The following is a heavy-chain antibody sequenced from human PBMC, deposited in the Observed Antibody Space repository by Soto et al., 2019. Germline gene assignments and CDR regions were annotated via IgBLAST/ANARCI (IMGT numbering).Heavy chain of an antibody. CDR2: IWSDGTHE. CDR1: GFTFSNHG. V-gene: IGHV3-33*01. Sequence: QVQLVESGGGVVQPGRSLRLSCAASGFTFSNHGMHWVRQPPGKGLEWVASIWSDGTHEHYADSVKGRFTITRDNSKDTLSLQVDRLRAEDTAVYYCAREGPISGTNPFDVWGQGTMVILSS. J-gene: IGHJ3*01. CDR3: AREGPISGTNPFDV. D-gene: IGHD1-20*01.